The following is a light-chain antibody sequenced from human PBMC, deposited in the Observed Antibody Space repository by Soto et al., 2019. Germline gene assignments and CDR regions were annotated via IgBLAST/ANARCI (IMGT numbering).Light chain of an antibody. CDR1: QSVGPN. Sequence: VLSESPVTLSVCPGNSATLSCRASQSVGPNLVWYQQRFGQSPRLLIYHVSTRATGVPARFSGSGSETEFTLTFSRLQPEEFAIHYCHQYKNWPPWTLGQGTKVDIK. CDR2: HVS. J-gene: IGKJ1*01. V-gene: IGKV3-15*01. CDR3: HQYKNWPPWT.